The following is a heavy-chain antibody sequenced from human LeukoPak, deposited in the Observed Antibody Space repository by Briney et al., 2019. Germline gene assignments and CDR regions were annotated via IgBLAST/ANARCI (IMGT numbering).Heavy chain of an antibody. CDR2: ISYDGSTK. J-gene: IGHJ4*02. Sequence: GGSLRLSCAASGFTFSSYAMHWVRQAPGKGLEWVAVISYDGSTKFYADSVKGRFTLSRDNSKNTLYLQMNSLRIEDTAVYYCGRGSVGFGELNYWGQGTLVTVSS. D-gene: IGHD3-10*01. CDR1: GFTFSSYA. V-gene: IGHV3-30-3*01. CDR3: GRGSVGFGELNY.